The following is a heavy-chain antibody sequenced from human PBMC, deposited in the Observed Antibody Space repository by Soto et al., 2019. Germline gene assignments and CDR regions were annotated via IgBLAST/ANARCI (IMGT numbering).Heavy chain of an antibody. D-gene: IGHD3-16*01. Sequence: EVQLVESGGGLVQPGGSLRLSCSASGFTVSSNYMSWVRQAPGKGLEWVSVIYSGGSTYYTDSVKGRFTISRDNSKNTRYLQMNSRRGEDRAVYYCVGLGGGYYYYSYMGVWGKGTTVNVSS. CDR2: IYSGGST. V-gene: IGHV3-66*01. CDR3: VGLGGGYYYYSYMGV. CDR1: GFTVSSNY. J-gene: IGHJ6*03.